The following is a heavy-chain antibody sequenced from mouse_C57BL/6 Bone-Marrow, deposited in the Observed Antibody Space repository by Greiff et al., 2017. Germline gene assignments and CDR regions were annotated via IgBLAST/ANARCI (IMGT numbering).Heavy chain of an antibody. D-gene: IGHD1-1*01. CDR3: AREDQPVAEAMDY. J-gene: IGHJ4*01. CDR1: GYTFTSYW. Sequence: QVQLQQPGAELAKPGASVKLSCKASGYTFTSYWMHWVKQRPGQGLEWIGYINPSSGYTKYNQKFKDKATLTADKSSSTAYMQLSSLTYEDSAVYYCAREDQPVAEAMDYWGQGTSVTVSS. CDR2: INPSSGYT. V-gene: IGHV1-7*01.